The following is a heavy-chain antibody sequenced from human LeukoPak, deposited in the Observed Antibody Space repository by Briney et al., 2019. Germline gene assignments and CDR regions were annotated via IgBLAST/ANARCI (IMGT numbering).Heavy chain of an antibody. Sequence: SETLSLTCTVSGGSISSYYWSWIRQPPGKGLEWIGYIYYSGSTSYYPSLKSRVTISVDTSKNQFSLKLNSVTAAGTAVYYCARGDSAYDAFDMWGQGTMVTVSS. J-gene: IGHJ3*02. V-gene: IGHV4-59*01. CDR3: ARGDSAYDAFDM. CDR2: IYYSGST. D-gene: IGHD3-3*01. CDR1: GGSISSYY.